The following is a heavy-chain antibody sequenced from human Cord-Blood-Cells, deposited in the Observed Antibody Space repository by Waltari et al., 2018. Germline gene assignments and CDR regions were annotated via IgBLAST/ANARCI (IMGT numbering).Heavy chain of an antibody. Sequence: EVQLVESGGGLVQRGRSLRLSCAASGFTFDDYAMHWVRQAPGKGLEWVSGISWNSGSIGYADSVKGRFTISRDNAKNSLYLQMNSLRAEDTALYYCAKGFQSYVDYWGQGTLVTVSS. CDR2: ISWNSGSI. J-gene: IGHJ4*02. CDR3: AKGFQSYVDY. D-gene: IGHD2-21*01. CDR1: GFTFDDYA. V-gene: IGHV3-9*01.